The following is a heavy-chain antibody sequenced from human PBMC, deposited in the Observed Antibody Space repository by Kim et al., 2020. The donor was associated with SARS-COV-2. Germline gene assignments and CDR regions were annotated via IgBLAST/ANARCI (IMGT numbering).Heavy chain of an antibody. CDR2: ISGSGYTM. V-gene: IGHV3-23*01. D-gene: IGHD6-19*01. CDR3: VREDGVTVTPGGIFDS. J-gene: IGHJ4*02. Sequence: GGSLRLSCVASGFTFRRYVMSWVRQAPGKGLEWVSSISGSGYTMYYADSVKGRFTISRDNSKNTVSLQMNSLRAEDTGVYFCVREDGVTVTPGGIFDSWGQGTLVSVSS. CDR1: GFTFRRYV.